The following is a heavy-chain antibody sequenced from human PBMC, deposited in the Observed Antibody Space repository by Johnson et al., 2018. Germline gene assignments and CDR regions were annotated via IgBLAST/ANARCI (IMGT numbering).Heavy chain of an antibody. Sequence: QVQLVESGGGAVQPGRSLRLSCAASGFTFSNYVMHWVRQAPGKGLEWVAVIWYDGSNKYYADSVKGRFTISRDNSKNTRYLQMNSLKAEDTAVYYCAADDPDMISEHYYYYYGMDVWGQGTTVTVSS. J-gene: IGHJ6*02. CDR1: GFTFSNYV. CDR2: IWYDGSNK. CDR3: AADDPDMISEHYYYYYGMDV. V-gene: IGHV3-33*01. D-gene: IGHD3/OR15-3a*01.